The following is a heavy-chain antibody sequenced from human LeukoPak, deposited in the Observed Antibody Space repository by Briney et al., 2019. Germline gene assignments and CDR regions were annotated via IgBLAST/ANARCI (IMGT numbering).Heavy chain of an antibody. CDR1: GGPINNYY. Sequence: SETLSLTCTVSGGPINNYYWSWLRQPPGKGLEWIGYIFHSGSTDYNPSLKSRVTISVDTSKNQFSLKLSSVTAADTAVYYCARGKNYYGSGSYYNAKPRPLNWFDPWGQGTLVTVSS. V-gene: IGHV4-59*12. CDR3: ARGKNYYGSGSYYNAKPRPLNWFDP. J-gene: IGHJ5*02. D-gene: IGHD3-10*01. CDR2: IFHSGST.